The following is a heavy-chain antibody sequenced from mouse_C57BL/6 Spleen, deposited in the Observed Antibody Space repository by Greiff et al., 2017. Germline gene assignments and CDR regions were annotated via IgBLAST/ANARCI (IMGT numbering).Heavy chain of an antibody. CDR3: ARGNYYGSSYWYFDV. Sequence: EVQRVESGGGLVKPGGSLKLSCAASGFTFSSYAMSWVRQTPEKRLEWVATISDGGSYTYYPDNVKGRFTISRDNAKNNLDLQMSHLKSEDTAMYYCARGNYYGSSYWYFDVWGTGTTVTVSS. V-gene: IGHV5-4*01. CDR2: ISDGGSYT. J-gene: IGHJ1*03. CDR1: GFTFSSYA. D-gene: IGHD1-1*01.